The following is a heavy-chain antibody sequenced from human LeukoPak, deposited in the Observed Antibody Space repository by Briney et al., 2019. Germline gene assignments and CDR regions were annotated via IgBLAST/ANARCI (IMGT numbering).Heavy chain of an antibody. D-gene: IGHD1-26*01. J-gene: IGHJ3*02. Sequence: GGSLRLSCAASGFTFSSYAMSWVRQAPGKGLEWVSAISGSGGSTYYADSVKGRFTISRDNSKNTLYLQMNSLRAEDTAVYYCAKDWVGAPPTFEAFDIWGQGTMVTVSS. V-gene: IGHV3-23*01. CDR1: GFTFSSYA. CDR2: ISGSGGST. CDR3: AKDWVGAPPTFEAFDI.